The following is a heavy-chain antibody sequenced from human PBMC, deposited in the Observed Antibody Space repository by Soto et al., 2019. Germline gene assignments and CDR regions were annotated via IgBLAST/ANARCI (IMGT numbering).Heavy chain of an antibody. J-gene: IGHJ4*02. CDR2: ISQSGNT. D-gene: IGHD6-6*01. CDR1: SGSFSGYY. V-gene: IGHV4-34*01. CDR3: ARAPKVSGSSQTRPDF. Sequence: SETLSLTCSIYSGSFSGYYWSWIRQPPGKGLEWIGEISQSGNTNYSPSLKSRVSISIDTSKKQFSLNLASVPAADTAVYYCARAPKVSGSSQTRPDFWGQGTLVTVSS.